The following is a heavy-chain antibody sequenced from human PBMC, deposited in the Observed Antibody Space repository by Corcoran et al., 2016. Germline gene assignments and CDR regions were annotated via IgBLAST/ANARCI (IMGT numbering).Heavy chain of an antibody. Sequence: QVQLVESGGGVVQPGRSLRLSCATSGFTFTTSHMHWGRQAPGKGLAWVAGISNDGGSQYYADSVKGRFTISRDNSMNTLFLQMSSLRVEDTARYFCAKEVGSSGRVGYFYWGQGTLVTVSS. D-gene: IGHD6-19*01. V-gene: IGHV3-30*18. CDR1: GFTFTTSH. J-gene: IGHJ4*02. CDR3: AKEVGSSGRVGYFY. CDR2: ISNDGGSQ.